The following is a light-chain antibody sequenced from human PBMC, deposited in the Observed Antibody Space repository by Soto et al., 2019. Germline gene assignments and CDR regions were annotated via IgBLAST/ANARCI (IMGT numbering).Light chain of an antibody. CDR2: GNK. CDR3: QSYDSSLSGNVV. V-gene: IGLV1-40*01. J-gene: IGLJ2*01. CDR1: SSNIGAGFD. Sequence: SVLTQPPSVSGAPGQRVTISCFGSSSNIGAGFDVHWYQQLPGTAPKLLIYGNKNRPSGVPDRFSGSKSGTSASLAITGLQAEDEADYYCQSYDSSLSGNVVFGGGTKLTVL.